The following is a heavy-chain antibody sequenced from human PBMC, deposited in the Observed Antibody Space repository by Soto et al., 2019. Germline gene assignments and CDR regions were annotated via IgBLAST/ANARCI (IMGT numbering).Heavy chain of an antibody. D-gene: IGHD4-17*01. J-gene: IGHJ6*02. Sequence: QVQLVQSGAEVKKPGSSVKVSCKASGGSLSSYGISWVRQAPGQGLEWMGGLIPVFGTANYAQKFQGRVTTTADESTNIVYMDVTSLRSEDTAVYYCARGDATKIVVTTFYAMDVWGQGTTVTVSS. V-gene: IGHV1-69*01. CDR3: ARGDATKIVVTTFYAMDV. CDR2: LIPVFGTA. CDR1: GGSLSSYG.